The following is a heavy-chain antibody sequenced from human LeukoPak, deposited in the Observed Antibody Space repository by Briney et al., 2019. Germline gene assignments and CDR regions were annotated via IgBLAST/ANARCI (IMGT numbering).Heavy chain of an antibody. CDR2: ISGSGGST. CDR1: GFTFSNYA. CDR3: ARDSSWSFDY. V-gene: IGHV3-23*01. Sequence: GGSLRLSCAASGFTFSNYAMTWVRQESGKGLEWVSAISGSGGSTYYADSVKGRFTISTDNARKSLYLQMNSLREEDTAVYYCARDSSWSFDYWGQGTLVTVSS. J-gene: IGHJ4*02. D-gene: IGHD2-15*01.